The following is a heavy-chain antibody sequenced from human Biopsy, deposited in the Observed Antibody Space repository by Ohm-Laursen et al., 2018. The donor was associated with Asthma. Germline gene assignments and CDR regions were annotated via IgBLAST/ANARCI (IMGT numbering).Heavy chain of an antibody. CDR2: MNPNSGNT. CDR1: GYTFTSYD. J-gene: IGHJ6*02. Sequence: GASVKVSCKTSGYTFTSYDINWVRQATGQGLEWMGWMNPNSGNTGYAQKFQGRVTMTRNTSISTAYMELSSLRSEDTAVYYCARGYSGSDRIVYYYSGLEVWGQGTTVTVSS. V-gene: IGHV1-8*01. CDR3: ARGYSGSDRIVYYYSGLEV. D-gene: IGHD5-12*01.